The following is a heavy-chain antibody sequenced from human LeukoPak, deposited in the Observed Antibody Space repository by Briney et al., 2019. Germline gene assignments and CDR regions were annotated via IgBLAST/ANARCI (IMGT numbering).Heavy chain of an antibody. CDR1: GYTFTSYD. V-gene: IGHV1-8*01. J-gene: IGHJ6*03. Sequence: ASVTVSCKASGYTFTSYDINWVRQATGQGLEWMGWMNPNSGNTGYAQKFQGRVTMTRNTSISTAYMELSSLRSEDTAVYYCARGLGKKNSAVAGGMDVWGKGTTVTVSS. D-gene: IGHD6-19*01. CDR3: ARGLGKKNSAVAGGMDV. CDR2: MNPNSGNT.